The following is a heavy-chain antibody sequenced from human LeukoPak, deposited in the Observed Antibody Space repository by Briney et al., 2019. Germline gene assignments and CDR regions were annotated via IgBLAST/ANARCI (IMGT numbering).Heavy chain of an antibody. CDR3: AKDQDYYFDY. J-gene: IGHJ4*02. CDR2: ISYDGSNK. V-gene: IGHV3-30*18. CDR1: GFTFSSYG. Sequence: PGRSLRLSCAASGFTFSSYGMHWVRRAPGKGLEWVAVISYDGSNKYYADSVKGRFTISRDSSKNTLYLQMNSLRAEDTAVYYCAKDQDYYFDYWGQGTLVTVSS.